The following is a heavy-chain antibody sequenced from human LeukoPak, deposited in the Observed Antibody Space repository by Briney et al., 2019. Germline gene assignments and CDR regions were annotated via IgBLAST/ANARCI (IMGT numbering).Heavy chain of an antibody. CDR2: GYFGRTT. Sequence: SETLSLTCTVSGDSISGSNYYWAWIRQTPGKGLEWIGTGYFGRTTFYNPSFKSRVTISLDTSKNQFSLRLTSVTAADTAIYYCARDPLLRIETYDVWGRGTLVTVSS. D-gene: IGHD2/OR15-2a*01. CDR3: ARDPLLRIETYDV. V-gene: IGHV4-39*07. J-gene: IGHJ3*01. CDR1: GDSISGSNYY.